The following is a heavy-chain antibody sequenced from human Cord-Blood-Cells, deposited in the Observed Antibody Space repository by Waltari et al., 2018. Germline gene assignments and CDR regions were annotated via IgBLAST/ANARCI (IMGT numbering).Heavy chain of an antibody. CDR2: INHSGST. CDR1: GGSFSGYS. V-gene: IGHV4-34*01. J-gene: IGHJ5*02. D-gene: IGHD5-12*01. Sequence: QVQLQQWGAGLLKPSETLSLTCAAYGGSFSGYSGSWIRHPQGKGLEWIGEINHSGSTNYNPSLKSRVTISVDTSKNQFSLKLSSVTAADTAVYYCARGVATNWFDPWGQGTLVTVSS. CDR3: ARGVATNWFDP.